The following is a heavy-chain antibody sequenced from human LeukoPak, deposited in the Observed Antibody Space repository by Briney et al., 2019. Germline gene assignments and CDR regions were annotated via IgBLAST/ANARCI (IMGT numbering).Heavy chain of an antibody. Sequence: PSQTLSLTCTVSGGSISSGDYYWSWIRQHPGKGLEWIGNIYSGSTYYNPSLKSRVTISVDTSKSQFSLKLSSVTAADTAVYYCARVGYDSSYYYYLDYWGQGTLVTVSS. CDR2: IYSGST. D-gene: IGHD3-22*01. V-gene: IGHV4-31*03. J-gene: IGHJ4*02. CDR3: ARVGYDSSYYYYLDY. CDR1: GGSISSGDYY.